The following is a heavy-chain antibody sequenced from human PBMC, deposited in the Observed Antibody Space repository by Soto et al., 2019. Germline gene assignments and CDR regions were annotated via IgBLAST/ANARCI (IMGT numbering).Heavy chain of an antibody. CDR3: ASAAGYNLSSGYFHS. J-gene: IGHJ4*02. V-gene: IGHV3-74*01. Sequence: EVQLVESGGGLIQPGGSLRLSCAASGFTFRSYWMHWVRQAPGKGLVWVSRVNFDGSATNYADSVRGRFTIARDNAKNTLYLQMNSLRAEDAAMYYCASAAGYNLSSGYFHSWGQGTLVTVSS. D-gene: IGHD1-1*01. CDR1: GFTFRSYW. CDR2: VNFDGSAT.